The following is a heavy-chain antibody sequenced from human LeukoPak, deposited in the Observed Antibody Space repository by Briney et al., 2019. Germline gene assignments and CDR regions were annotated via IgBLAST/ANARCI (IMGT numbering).Heavy chain of an antibody. CDR3: ARGNRHYYDSSGYYYGALFDY. V-gene: IGHV4-31*03. CDR1: GGSISSGGYY. J-gene: IGHJ4*02. D-gene: IGHD3-22*01. CDR2: IYYSGST. Sequence: SQTLSLTCTVSGGSISSGGYYWSWIRQHPGKGLVWIGYIYYSGSTYYNPSLKSRVTISVDTSKNQFSLKLSSVTAADTAVYYCARGNRHYYDSSGYYYGALFDYWGQGTLVTVSS.